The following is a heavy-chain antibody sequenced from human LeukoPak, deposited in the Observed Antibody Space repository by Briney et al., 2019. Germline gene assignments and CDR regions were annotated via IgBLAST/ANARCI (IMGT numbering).Heavy chain of an antibody. CDR2: INPNSGGT. D-gene: IGHD3-10*01. V-gene: IGHV1-2*02. CDR3: ARGPTRTYGSGSYYDY. J-gene: IGHJ4*02. Sequence: ASVKVSCKASGYTFTGYYMHWVRQAPGQGLEWMGWINPNSGGTNYAQKFQGRVTMTRDTSISTAYMELSRLRSDDTAVYYCARGPTRTYGSGSYYDYWGQGTLVTVSS. CDR1: GYTFTGYY.